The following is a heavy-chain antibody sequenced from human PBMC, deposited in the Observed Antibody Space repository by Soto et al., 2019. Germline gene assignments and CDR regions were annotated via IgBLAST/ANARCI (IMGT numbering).Heavy chain of an antibody. D-gene: IGHD1-26*01. CDR2: IYYSGST. Sequence: SETLSLTCTVSGGSISSGGYYWSWIRQHPGKGLEWIGYIYYSGSTYYNPSLKSRVTISVDTSKNQFSLKLSSVTAADTAVYYCARGSLVELLTAFDIWGQGTMVTVSS. CDR1: GGSISSGGYY. J-gene: IGHJ3*02. CDR3: ARGSLVELLTAFDI. V-gene: IGHV4-31*03.